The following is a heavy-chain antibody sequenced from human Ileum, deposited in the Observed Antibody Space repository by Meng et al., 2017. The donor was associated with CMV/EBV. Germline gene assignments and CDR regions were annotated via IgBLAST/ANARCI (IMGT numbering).Heavy chain of an antibody. CDR3: AKTGQFLEPFDY. Sequence: GESLKISCKTSGFTFSNYRMSWIRQAPGKGLEWVSYVSSDDSTIFYADSVKGRFTISRDNAKNSLYLQMNSLRAEDTAVYYCAKTGQFLEPFDYWGQGTLVTVSS. D-gene: IGHD3-3*01. CDR1: GFTFSNYR. CDR2: VSSDDSTI. J-gene: IGHJ4*02. V-gene: IGHV3-48*04.